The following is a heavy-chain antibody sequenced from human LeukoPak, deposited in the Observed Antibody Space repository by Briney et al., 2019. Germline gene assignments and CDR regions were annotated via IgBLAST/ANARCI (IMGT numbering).Heavy chain of an antibody. D-gene: IGHD5-24*01. Sequence: PGGSLRLSCAASGFTFSTYGMHWVRQAPGKGLEWVAVISYDGSNKYYADSVKGRFTISRDNSKNTLYLQMNSLRAEDTAVYYCAREMATIRGIFDYWGQGTLVTVSS. V-gene: IGHV3-30*03. CDR1: GFTFSTYG. CDR2: ISYDGSNK. CDR3: AREMATIRGIFDY. J-gene: IGHJ4*02.